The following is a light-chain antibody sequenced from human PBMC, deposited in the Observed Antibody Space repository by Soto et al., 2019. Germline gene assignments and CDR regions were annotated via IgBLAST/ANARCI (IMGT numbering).Light chain of an antibody. CDR1: ASNIGAPYD. J-gene: IGLJ1*01. Sequence: QSVLTQPPSVSGAPGQRFSISCPGTASNIGAPYDVHWYQHLPGTAPKLLIYGDNNRPSGVPDRFSGSKSGTSASPAITRLQAEDEADYYCQSYDISLHNYVFGTGTKVTVL. CDR3: QSYDISLHNYV. CDR2: GDN. V-gene: IGLV1-40*01.